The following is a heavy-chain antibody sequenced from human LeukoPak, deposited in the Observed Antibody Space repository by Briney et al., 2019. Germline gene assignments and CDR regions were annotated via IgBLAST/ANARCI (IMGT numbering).Heavy chain of an antibody. Sequence: GESLKISFKGSGYRFTSYWIGWVRQMPGKGLEWMGIIYPGDSDTTYSPSFQGQVTISADKSISTAYLQWSSLKASDTAMYYCARRNPLTQDAFDIWGQGTMVTVSS. CDR1: GYRFTSYW. D-gene: IGHD2-21*02. CDR2: IYPGDSDT. CDR3: ARRNPLTQDAFDI. J-gene: IGHJ3*02. V-gene: IGHV5-51*01.